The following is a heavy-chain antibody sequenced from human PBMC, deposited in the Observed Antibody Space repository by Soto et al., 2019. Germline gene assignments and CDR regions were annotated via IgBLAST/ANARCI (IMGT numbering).Heavy chain of an antibody. D-gene: IGHD6-13*01. CDR3: ARGHSSSWYWSSWFDP. J-gene: IGHJ5*02. CDR2: MNPNSGNT. Sequence: QVQLVQSGAEVKKPGASVKVSCKASGYTFTSYDINWVRQATGQGLEWMGWMNPNSGNTGYAQKFQGRVTMTRNTSISTAYMELSSLRSEDTAVYYCARGHSSSWYWSSWFDPWGQGTLVTVSS. CDR1: GYTFTSYD. V-gene: IGHV1-8*01.